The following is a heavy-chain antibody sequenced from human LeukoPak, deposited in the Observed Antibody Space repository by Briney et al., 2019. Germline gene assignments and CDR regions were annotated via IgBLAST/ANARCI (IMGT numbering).Heavy chain of an antibody. Sequence: GGSLRLSCAASGFTFSSYSMNWVRQAPGKGLEWVSSISSSSSYIYYADSVKGRFTISRDNSKNTLYLQMNSLRAEDTAVYYCAKDGRGEGFFDYWGQGTLVTVSS. CDR3: AKDGRGEGFFDY. J-gene: IGHJ4*02. CDR2: ISSSSSYI. CDR1: GFTFSSYS. V-gene: IGHV3-21*04. D-gene: IGHD1-26*01.